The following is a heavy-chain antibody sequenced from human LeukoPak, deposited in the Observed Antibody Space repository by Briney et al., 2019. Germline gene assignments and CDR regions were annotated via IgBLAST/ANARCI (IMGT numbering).Heavy chain of an antibody. CDR3: ARVGSSWSDNWFDP. Sequence: SETLSLTCTVSGGSISSYYWSWIRQPPGKGLEWIGYIYYSGSTNYNPSLKSRVTISVDTSKNQFSLKLCSVTAADTAVYYCARVGSSWSDNWFDPWGQGTLVTVSS. J-gene: IGHJ5*02. V-gene: IGHV4-59*01. D-gene: IGHD6-13*01. CDR2: IYYSGST. CDR1: GGSISSYY.